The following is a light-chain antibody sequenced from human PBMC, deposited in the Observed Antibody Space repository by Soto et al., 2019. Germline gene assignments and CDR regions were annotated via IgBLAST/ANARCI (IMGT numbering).Light chain of an antibody. CDR2: GSS. CDR3: QQTYDSLVS. V-gene: IGKV1-39*01. J-gene: IGKJ4*01. CDR1: QTISDY. Sequence: DIQMTQSPPSLSASVGDRVTITCRASQTISDYLHWYQQKPGKAPTLXIYGSSSLQTGVPPRFSGSGSGTELTLTISSLQPEDFGTYYCQQTYDSLVSFGGGTKVDIK.